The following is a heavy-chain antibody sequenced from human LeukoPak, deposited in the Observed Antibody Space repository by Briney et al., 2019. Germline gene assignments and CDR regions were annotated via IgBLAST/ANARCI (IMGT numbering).Heavy chain of an antibody. CDR3: ASSIRHYYDSSGYHDY. J-gene: IGHJ4*02. V-gene: IGHV3-74*01. CDR1: GFTFSSYW. Sequence: PGGSLRLSCAASGFTFSSYWMHWVRQAPGKGLVWVSRINTDGSSTSYADSVKGRFTISGDNAKNTLYLQMNSLRAEDTAVYYCASSIRHYYDSSGYHDYWGQGTLVTVSS. CDR2: INTDGSST. D-gene: IGHD3-22*01.